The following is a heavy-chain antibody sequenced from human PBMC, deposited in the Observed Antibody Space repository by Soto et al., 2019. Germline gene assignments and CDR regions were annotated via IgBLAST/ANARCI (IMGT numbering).Heavy chain of an antibody. J-gene: IGHJ4*02. CDR1: GVTFSSYA. Sequence: GASVKVSCKASGVTFSSYAISWVRQAPGQGLEWMGGLIPIFGIANYAQKFQARVTITADESTSTAYMELSSLRSEDTAVYYCARGRLQQTHFDYWGQGTLVNVSS. D-gene: IGHD6-13*01. CDR2: LIPIFGIA. V-gene: IGHV1-69*13. CDR3: ARGRLQQTHFDY.